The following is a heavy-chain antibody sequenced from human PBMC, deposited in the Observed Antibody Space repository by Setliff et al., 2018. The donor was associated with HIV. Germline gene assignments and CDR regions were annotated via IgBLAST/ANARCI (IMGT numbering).Heavy chain of an antibody. V-gene: IGHV4-39*01. D-gene: IGHD1-26*01. CDR1: GGSISSSDNY. CDR3: ARPSAGGGYNYWYFGL. Sequence: PSETLSLTCTVSGGSISSSDNYWAWIRQPPGKGLECIGSLYYSGSTYYTPSLKSRVTISVDTSKNQCSLKVSSVTAAGTAVYYCARPSAGGGYNYWYFGLWGRGTLVTVCS. CDR2: LYYSGST. J-gene: IGHJ2*01.